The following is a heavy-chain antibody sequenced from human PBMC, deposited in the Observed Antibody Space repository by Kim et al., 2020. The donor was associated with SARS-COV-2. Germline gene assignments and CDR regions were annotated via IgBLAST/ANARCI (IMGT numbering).Heavy chain of an antibody. CDR2: VYYSGST. D-gene: IGHD3-3*01. CDR1: GGSINSGDYY. V-gene: IGHV4-30-4*01. J-gene: IGHJ4*02. Sequence: SETLSLTCTVSGGSINSGDYYWSWIRQPPVKGLEWIGYVYYSGSTYYNPSLKSRVTISVDTSKNQFSLKLISVTAAATAVYYCARGLRFLESPFDYFVQG. CDR3: ARGLRFLESPFDY.